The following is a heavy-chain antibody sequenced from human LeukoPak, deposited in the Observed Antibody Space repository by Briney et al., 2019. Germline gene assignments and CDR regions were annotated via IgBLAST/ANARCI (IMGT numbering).Heavy chain of an antibody. D-gene: IGHD3-10*01. CDR1: GFTFSSYG. CDR2: IRYDGSNK. V-gene: IGHV3-30*02. CDR3: AKVLYPYGSGSYSLDY. Sequence: GGSLRLSRAASGFTFSSYGMHWVRQAPGKGLEWVAFIRYDGSNKYYADSVKGRFTISRDNSKNTLYLQMNSLRAEDTAVYYCAKVLYPYGSGSYSLDYWGQGTLVTVSS. J-gene: IGHJ4*02.